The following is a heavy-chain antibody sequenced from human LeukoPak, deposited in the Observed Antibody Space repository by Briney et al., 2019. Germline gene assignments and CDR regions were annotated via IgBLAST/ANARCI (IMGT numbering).Heavy chain of an antibody. CDR2: VYDSGSA. Sequence: SETLSLTCTVSGGSINTYYWSWIRQPPGKRLERLGYVYDSGSAGYSPSLKSRVTISLDTPKKQFSLKVDSVTAADTAVYYCARSTRRYFGSASCFVYFFDQWGQGLLVTVSS. V-gene: IGHV4-59*01. CDR3: ARSTRRYFGSASCFVYFFDQ. D-gene: IGHD2-2*01. CDR1: GGSINTYY. J-gene: IGHJ4*02.